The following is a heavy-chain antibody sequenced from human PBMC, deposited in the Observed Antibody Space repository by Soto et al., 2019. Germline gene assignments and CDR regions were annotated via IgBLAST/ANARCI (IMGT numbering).Heavy chain of an antibody. D-gene: IGHD3-16*02. V-gene: IGHV1-2*04. CDR3: TRSAVRPSGGLIGPFDY. CDR2: INPNSGGT. CDR1: GYTFTGYY. J-gene: IGHJ4*02. Sequence: ASVKVSCKASGYTFTGYYMHWVRQAPGQGLEWMGWINPNSGGTNYAQKFQGWVTMTRDTSISTAYMELSRLRSDDTAVYYCTRSAVRPSGGLIGPFDYWGQGTVVTVSS.